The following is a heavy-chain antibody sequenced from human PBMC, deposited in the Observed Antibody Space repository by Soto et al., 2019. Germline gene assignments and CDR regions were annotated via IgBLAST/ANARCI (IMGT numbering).Heavy chain of an antibody. Sequence: GGSLRLSCAASGFTVSSNYMSWVRQAPGKGLEWVSVIYSGGSTYYADSVKGRFTISRDNSKNTLYLQMNSLRAEDTAVYYCARDYYDSSGYRLGAFDIWGQGTMVTVSS. V-gene: IGHV3-53*01. CDR3: ARDYYDSSGYRLGAFDI. CDR2: IYSGGST. D-gene: IGHD3-22*01. CDR1: GFTVSSNY. J-gene: IGHJ3*02.